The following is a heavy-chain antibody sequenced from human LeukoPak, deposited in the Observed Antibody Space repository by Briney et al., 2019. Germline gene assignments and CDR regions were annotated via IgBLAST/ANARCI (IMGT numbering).Heavy chain of an antibody. CDR1: GFAFSNAW. CDR3: TTDARAEGPFDY. V-gene: IGHV3-15*01. CDR2: IKSKTEGGTT. Sequence: GGSLRLSCAASGFAFSNAWMSWVRQAPGKGLEWFGRIKSKTEGGTTDYAPPVKGRFNISRDDSKNTLYLQMNSLKTEDTAVYYCTTDARAEGPFDYWGQGTLVTVSS. J-gene: IGHJ4*02.